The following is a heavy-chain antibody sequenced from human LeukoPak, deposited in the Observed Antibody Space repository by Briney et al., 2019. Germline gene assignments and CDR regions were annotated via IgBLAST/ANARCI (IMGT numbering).Heavy chain of an antibody. J-gene: IGHJ4*02. D-gene: IGHD1-14*01. V-gene: IGHV3-9*01. CDR3: ATSRPDRYLDS. Sequence: GGSLRLSCAASGFTFNEYDINWVRQTPGKGLEWVSGINWNSVYIDYADSVQGRFTISRDNAKKSVYLQMNSLTPDDTAFYYCATSRPDRYLDSWGKGTMATVST. CDR2: INWNSVYI. CDR1: GFTFNEYD.